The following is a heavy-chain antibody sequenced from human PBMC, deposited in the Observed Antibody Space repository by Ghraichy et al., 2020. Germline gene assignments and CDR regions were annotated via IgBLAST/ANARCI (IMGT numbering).Heavy chain of an antibody. D-gene: IGHD3-22*01. Sequence: SVKVSCKASGGTFSSYAISWVRQAPGQGLEWMGGIIPIFGTANYAQKFQGRVTITADESTSTAYMELSSLRSEDTAVYYCASGLPSSGYYYDLDYWGQGTLVTVSS. CDR1: GGTFSSYA. CDR2: IIPIFGTA. CDR3: ASGLPSSGYYYDLDY. J-gene: IGHJ4*02. V-gene: IGHV1-69*13.